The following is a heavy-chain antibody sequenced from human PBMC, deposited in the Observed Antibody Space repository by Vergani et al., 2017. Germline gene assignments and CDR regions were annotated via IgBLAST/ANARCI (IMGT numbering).Heavy chain of an antibody. CDR3: ARDVAFGDNLGWFDP. Sequence: QVQLVQSGAEVKKPGASVKVSCKASGYTFTSYYMHWVRQAPGQGLEWMGIINTSGGSTSYAQKFQGRVTMTRDTSTSTVYMELSSLRSEDTAVYYCARDVAFGDNLGWFDPWGQGTLVTVSS. CDR1: GYTFTSYY. J-gene: IGHJ5*02. CDR2: INTSGGST. D-gene: IGHD3-10*01. V-gene: IGHV1-46*03.